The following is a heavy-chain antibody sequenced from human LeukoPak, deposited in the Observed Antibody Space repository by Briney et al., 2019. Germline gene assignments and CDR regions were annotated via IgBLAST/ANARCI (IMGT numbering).Heavy chain of an antibody. J-gene: IGHJ4*02. V-gene: IGHV3-21*01. CDR2: ISGSGSHT. Sequence: GGSLRLSCAASGFTFSSYSMNWVRQAPGKGLEWVSSISGSGSHTYHADSVKGRFTISRDNAKNSLYLQMNSLRADDTAVYYCAGGGITTFDYWGQGSLVTVSS. CDR3: AGGGITTFDY. CDR1: GFTFSSYS. D-gene: IGHD3-22*01.